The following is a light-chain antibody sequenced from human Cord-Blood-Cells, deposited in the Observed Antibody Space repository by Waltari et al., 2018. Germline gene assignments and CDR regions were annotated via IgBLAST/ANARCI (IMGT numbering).Light chain of an antibody. CDR3: QQYYSTPT. J-gene: IGKJ2*01. V-gene: IGKV4-1*01. CDR2: GAS. CDR1: QSFLYSSNNKNY. Sequence: DIVMPQSPDSLAVSLGARATINCKSSQSFLYSSNNKNYLAWYQQKPGQPPKLLICGASSREAGVPDRCSGSGSGTDFTLTISSLQAEDVAVYYCQQYYSTPTFGQGTKLEIK.